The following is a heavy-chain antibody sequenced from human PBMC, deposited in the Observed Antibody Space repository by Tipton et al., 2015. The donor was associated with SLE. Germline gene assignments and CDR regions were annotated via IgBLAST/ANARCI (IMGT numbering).Heavy chain of an antibody. CDR3: ARAPRYYYDSSYFDY. CDR1: GGSISRYY. D-gene: IGHD3-22*01. Sequence: TLSLTCKVSGGSISRYYWSRIRQPAGKGLEWIGRIYTSGSTNYNPSLKSRVTISVDTSKNQFSLKLSSVTAADTAVYYCARAPRYYYDSSYFDYWGQGTLVTVSS. J-gene: IGHJ4*02. CDR2: IYTSGST. V-gene: IGHV4-4*07.